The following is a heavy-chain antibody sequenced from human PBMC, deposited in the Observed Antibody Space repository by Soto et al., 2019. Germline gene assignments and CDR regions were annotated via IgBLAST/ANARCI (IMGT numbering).Heavy chain of an antibody. V-gene: IGHV1-2*04. Sequence: ASVKVSCKASGYTFTCYYMHWVRQAPGQGLEWMGWINPNSGGTNYAQKFQGWVTMTRDTSISTAYMELSRLRSDDTAVYYCARESLSPPLIVATTYGMDVWGQATTVTVSS. CDR2: INPNSGGT. CDR3: ARESLSPPLIVATTYGMDV. CDR1: GYTFTCYY. J-gene: IGHJ6*02. D-gene: IGHD5-12*01.